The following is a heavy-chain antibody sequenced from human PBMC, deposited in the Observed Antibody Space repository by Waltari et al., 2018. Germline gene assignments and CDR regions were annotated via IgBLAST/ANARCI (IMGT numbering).Heavy chain of an antibody. CDR1: GFMFSNSV. CDR3: ASERGTFGVGRSSFDR. J-gene: IGHJ4*02. CDR2: IRYDGSNT. Sequence: QVYLVASGGGVVQPGGSLRLSCAASGFMFSNSVMHWVRQAPGKGLEWVASIRYDGSNTFHADSVKGRFTISRDNSKNTMDLQTSSLRPEDTAVYYCASERGTFGVGRSSFDRWGQGTLVIVSS. D-gene: IGHD3-3*01. V-gene: IGHV3-30*02.